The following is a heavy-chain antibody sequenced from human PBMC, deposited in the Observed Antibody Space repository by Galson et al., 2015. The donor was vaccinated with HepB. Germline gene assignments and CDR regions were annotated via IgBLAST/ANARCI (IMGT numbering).Heavy chain of an antibody. Sequence: SVKVSCKASGYTFTSYGISWVRQAPGQGLEWMGWISAYNGNTNYAQKLQGRVTMTTDTSTSTAYMELRSLRSDDTAVYYCARAATYYYGSGSYYNAGWFDPWGQGTLVTVSS. D-gene: IGHD3-10*01. CDR2: ISAYNGNT. V-gene: IGHV1-18*04. CDR3: ARAATYYYGSGSYYNAGWFDP. J-gene: IGHJ5*02. CDR1: GYTFTSYG.